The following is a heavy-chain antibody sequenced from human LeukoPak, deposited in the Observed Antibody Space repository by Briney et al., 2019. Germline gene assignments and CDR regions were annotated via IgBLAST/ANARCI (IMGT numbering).Heavy chain of an antibody. V-gene: IGHV4-4*07. Sequence: PSETLSLTCTVSGGSISSYYWSWIRQPTGKGLEWIGRIYTSGSTNYNPSLKGRVTMSVDTSKNQFSLKLSSVTAADTAVYYCAREFYSGWSIYYYYYMDVWGKGTTVTVSS. D-gene: IGHD6-19*01. CDR2: IYTSGST. J-gene: IGHJ6*03. CDR3: AREFYSGWSIYYYYYMDV. CDR1: GGSISSYY.